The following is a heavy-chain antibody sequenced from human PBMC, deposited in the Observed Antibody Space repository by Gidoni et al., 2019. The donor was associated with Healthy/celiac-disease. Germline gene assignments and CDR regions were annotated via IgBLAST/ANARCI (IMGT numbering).Heavy chain of an antibody. Sequence: QVQLVQSGAEVKKPGASVKVPCKASGYTFTLYYINWVRQPTGQGLEWMGWMNPNSGNTGYAQKFQGRVTMTRNTSISTAYMELSSLRSEDTAVYYCARGGRPEWGLDYWGQGTLVTVSS. CDR1: GYTFTLYY. D-gene: IGHD3-16*01. CDR2: MNPNSGNT. V-gene: IGHV1-8*01. J-gene: IGHJ4*02. CDR3: ARGGRPEWGLDY.